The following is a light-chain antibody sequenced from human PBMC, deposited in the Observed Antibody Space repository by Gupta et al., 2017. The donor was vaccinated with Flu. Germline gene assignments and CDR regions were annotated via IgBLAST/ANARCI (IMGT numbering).Light chain of an antibody. CDR1: QSVSIAY. CDR2: GAS. V-gene: IGKV3-20*01. Sequence: GTLSLSPGETATLSCRASQSVSIAYIAWYQQTPGQAPRLLIYGASGRAAAIPDRFSGSGSGTDFTLTISRLEPEDFAVYYCQQFVSPPWTFGQGTKVEIK. J-gene: IGKJ1*01. CDR3: QQFVSPPWT.